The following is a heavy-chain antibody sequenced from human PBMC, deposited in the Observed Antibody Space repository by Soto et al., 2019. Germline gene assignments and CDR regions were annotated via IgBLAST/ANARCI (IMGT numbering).Heavy chain of an antibody. CDR1: GYTFTSYD. J-gene: IGHJ6*02. Sequence: GASVKVSCKASGYTFTSYDINWVRQATGQGLEWMGWMNPNSGNTGYAQKFQGRVTMTRNTSISTAYMELSSLRSKDTAVYYCARRGDTASVLRYFDWSQTGYYGMDVWGQGTTVTVSS. CDR2: MNPNSGNT. V-gene: IGHV1-8*01. CDR3: ARRGDTASVLRYFDWSQTGYYGMDV. D-gene: IGHD3-9*01.